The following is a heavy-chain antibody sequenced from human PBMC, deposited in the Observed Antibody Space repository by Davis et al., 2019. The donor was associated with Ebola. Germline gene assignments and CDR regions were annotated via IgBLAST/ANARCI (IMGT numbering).Heavy chain of an antibody. J-gene: IGHJ3*01. Sequence: PSETLSLTCIVSGGSISSSSYYWGWIRQPPGKGLEWIGSIYYSGNTYYNPSLESRVTISIDTSTNQFSLNLSSVTAADTAVYYCARAEDSRGYYYGAFDVWGQGTMVTVSS. CDR2: IYYSGNT. V-gene: IGHV4-39*07. D-gene: IGHD3-22*01. CDR1: GGSISSSSYY. CDR3: ARAEDSRGYYYGAFDV.